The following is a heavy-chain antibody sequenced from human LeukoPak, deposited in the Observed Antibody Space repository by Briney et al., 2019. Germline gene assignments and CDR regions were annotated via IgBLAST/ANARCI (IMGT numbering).Heavy chain of an antibody. D-gene: IGHD6-13*01. CDR3: ATGYSRTWYYFDY. Sequence: SETLSLTCTVSGDSTSSYYWSWIRQPPGKGLEWIGYIYHSGSTNYNPSLKSRVTISADTSKDQFSLKLASVTAADTAVYYCATGYSRTWYYFDYWGQGTLVTVSS. CDR1: GDSTSSYY. J-gene: IGHJ4*02. V-gene: IGHV4-59*01. CDR2: IYHSGST.